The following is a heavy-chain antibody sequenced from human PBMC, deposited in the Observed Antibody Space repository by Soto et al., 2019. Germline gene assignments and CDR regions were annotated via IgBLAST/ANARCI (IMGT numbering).Heavy chain of an antibody. CDR1: GFTFSSYG. J-gene: IGHJ6*02. V-gene: IGHV3-30*03. Sequence: GGSLRLSCAASGFTFSSYGMHWVRQAPGKGLEWVAVISYDGSNKYYADPVKGRFTISRDNSKNTLYLQMNSLRAEDTAVYYCARNGVGYYYGMDVWGQGTTVTVSS. CDR2: ISYDGSNK. CDR3: ARNGVGYYYGMDV. D-gene: IGHD1-1*01.